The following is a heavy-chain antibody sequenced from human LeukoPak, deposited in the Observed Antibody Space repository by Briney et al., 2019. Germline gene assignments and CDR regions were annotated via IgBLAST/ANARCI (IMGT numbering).Heavy chain of an antibody. D-gene: IGHD3-16*01. CDR3: VRYYDPPVGDAFDI. Sequence: PGGSLRLSCAASGFRFGSDWMSWVRQAPGKGLEWVANINPDGSEKYYVDPVKGRFTISRDNDKNSLYLRLNSLRADDTAVYYCVRYYDPPVGDAFDIWGQGTLVTVSS. CDR1: GFRFGSDW. V-gene: IGHV3-7*01. CDR2: INPDGSEK. J-gene: IGHJ3*02.